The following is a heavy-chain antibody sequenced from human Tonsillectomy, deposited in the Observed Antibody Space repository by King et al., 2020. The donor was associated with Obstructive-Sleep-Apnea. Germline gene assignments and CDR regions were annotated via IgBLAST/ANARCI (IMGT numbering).Heavy chain of an antibody. J-gene: IGHJ4*02. V-gene: IGHV3-66*01. Sequence: VQLVESGGGLVQPGGSLRLSCAVSEFTVSSNYMSWVHQAPGKGLAWVSVIYSGGNTYYADSVKARFTLSRDKSKNTVYRQMNSLRAEDTAVYYCARGHYGDYFSYWGQGTLVTVSS. D-gene: IGHD4-17*01. CDR1: EFTVSSNY. CDR2: IYSGGNT. CDR3: ARGHYGDYFSY.